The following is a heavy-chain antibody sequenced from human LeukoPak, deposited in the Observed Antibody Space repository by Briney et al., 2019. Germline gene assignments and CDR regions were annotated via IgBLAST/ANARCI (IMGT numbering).Heavy chain of an antibody. D-gene: IGHD4-17*01. J-gene: IGHJ3*02. CDR3: ARPTTVTTISADAFDI. V-gene: IGHV3-21*01. CDR1: GFTFSDYT. CDR2: ISSGGTYK. Sequence: GGSLRLSCAASGFTFSDYTMNWVRQAPGKGLEWVSSISSGGTYKYYADSVKGRFTISRDNAQNSLYLQMNSLRAEDSSVYYCARPTTVTTISADAFDIWGQGTMVTASS.